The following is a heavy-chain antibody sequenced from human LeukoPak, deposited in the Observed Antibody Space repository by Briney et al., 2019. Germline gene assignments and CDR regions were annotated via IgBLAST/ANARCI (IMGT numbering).Heavy chain of an antibody. CDR2: IYSGATT. Sequence: GGSLRLSCAASGFTVNNNYMSWVRQAPGKGLEWVSVIYSGATTYYADYVKGRFTISRDNSKNTLYLQMNSLRAEDTAAYYCARDRGAVTTGYYFYYMDVWGKGTTVAVSS. D-gene: IGHD3-16*01. CDR3: ARDRGAVTTGYYFYYMDV. V-gene: IGHV3-53*01. CDR1: GFTVNNNY. J-gene: IGHJ6*03.